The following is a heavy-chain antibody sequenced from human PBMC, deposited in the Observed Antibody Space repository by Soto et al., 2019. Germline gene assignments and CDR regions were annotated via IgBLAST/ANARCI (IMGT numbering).Heavy chain of an antibody. J-gene: IGHJ6*02. CDR3: ARPLGTGFYYNYGMDV. Sequence: PGGSLRLSCAASGFTFGSYNMNWVRQAPGKGLEWVSSISSSSSYIYYADSVKGRFTISRDNAKNSLYLQMNSLRAEDTAVYYCARPLGTGFYYNYGMDVWGQGTTVTVSS. V-gene: IGHV3-21*01. CDR2: ISSSSSYI. D-gene: IGHD3-9*01. CDR1: GFTFGSYN.